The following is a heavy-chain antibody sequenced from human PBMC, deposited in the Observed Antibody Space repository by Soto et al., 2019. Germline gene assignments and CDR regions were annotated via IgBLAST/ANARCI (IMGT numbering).Heavy chain of an antibody. CDR1: GFTFSSFG. Sequence: QVQLVESGGGVVQPGRSLRLSCVASGFTFSSFGMHWVRQAPGKGLEWVAVISYDGSSKYYIDSVKGRFTISRDNSKSTLYLQMTALRAEDPAVYYCVKERVPVTVEESLADLDVWGQGNRVTGSS. D-gene: IGHD2-2*01. CDR3: VKERVPVTVEESLADLDV. J-gene: IGHJ6*02. V-gene: IGHV3-30*18. CDR2: ISYDGSSK.